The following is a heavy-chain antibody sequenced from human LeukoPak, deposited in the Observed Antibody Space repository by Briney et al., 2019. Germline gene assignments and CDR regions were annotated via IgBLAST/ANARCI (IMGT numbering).Heavy chain of an antibody. CDR3: ARTDGRYCSSASCYGAPYFDY. J-gene: IGHJ4*02. V-gene: IGHV3-48*01. D-gene: IGHD2-2*01. CDR1: GFTFSSYS. Sequence: GGSLRLSCAASGFTFSSYSMNWVRQAPGKGLEWVSYISSSSSTIYYADSVKGRFTISRDNAKNSLYLQMNSLRAEDTAVYYCARTDGRYCSSASCYGAPYFDYWGQGTLVTVSS. CDR2: ISSSSSTI.